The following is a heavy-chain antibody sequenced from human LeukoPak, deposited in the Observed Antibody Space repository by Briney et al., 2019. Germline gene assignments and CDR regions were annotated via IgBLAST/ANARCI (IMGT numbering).Heavy chain of an antibody. D-gene: IGHD1-26*01. Sequence: SETLSLTCNVSGGSFHGYYWSWIRQTPEKGLEWIGEINDSGITNFNPSLKSRITMSVDTSKKQFSLILRSVTAADTALFYCARVYSFGSEALPRRNWFDPWGQGTRVIVSS. CDR3: ARVYSFGSEALPRRNWFDP. CDR1: GGSFHGYY. V-gene: IGHV4-34*01. CDR2: INDSGIT. J-gene: IGHJ5*02.